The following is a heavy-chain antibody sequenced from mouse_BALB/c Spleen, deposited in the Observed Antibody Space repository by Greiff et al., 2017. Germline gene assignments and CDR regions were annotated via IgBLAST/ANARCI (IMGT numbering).Heavy chain of an antibody. D-gene: IGHD1-2*01. CDR3: ARGDGPGY. CDR2: ISTYYGDA. Sequence: QVQLQQSGAELVRPGVSVKISCKGSGYTFTDYAMHWVKQSHAKSLEWIGVISTYYGDASYNRKFKGKATMTVDKSSSTAYMELARLTSEDSAIYYCARGDGPGYWGQGTTLTVSS. V-gene: IGHV1S137*01. CDR1: GYTFTDYA. J-gene: IGHJ2*01.